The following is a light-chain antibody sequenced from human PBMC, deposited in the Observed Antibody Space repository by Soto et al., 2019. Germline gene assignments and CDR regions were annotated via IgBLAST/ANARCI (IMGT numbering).Light chain of an antibody. CDR3: QQYGSSPLT. CDR1: QTVSSSF. CDR2: AAS. Sequence: EIVLTQSPGTLSLSPGERATLSCRATQTVSSSFLAWYQQTPGQAPRLLIYAASSRATGIPDRFSGSGSGTDFTLTINGLEPEDFAVYYCQQYGSSPLTFGGGTKVDI. J-gene: IGKJ4*01. V-gene: IGKV3-20*01.